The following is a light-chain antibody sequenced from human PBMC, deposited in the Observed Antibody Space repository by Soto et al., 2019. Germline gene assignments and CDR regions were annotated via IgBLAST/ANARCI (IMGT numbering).Light chain of an antibody. V-gene: IGLV2-14*01. Sequence: QSALTQPASVSGSPGQSITISCTGTRSDDGGSNYVSWYQQHPGKAPKLIIYDVSNRPSGVSNRFSGSKSGNTASRTISGTQAEDEADYYCSSYTSSSTVVFGGGTKLTVL. CDR3: SSYTSSSTVV. CDR1: RSDDGGSNY. J-gene: IGLJ2*01. CDR2: DVS.